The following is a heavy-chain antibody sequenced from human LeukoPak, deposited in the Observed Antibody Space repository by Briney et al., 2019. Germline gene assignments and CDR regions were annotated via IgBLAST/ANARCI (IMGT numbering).Heavy chain of an antibody. CDR3: ARLGYNWNYRNWFDP. CDR2: INHSGST. Sequence: SETLSLTCAVYGGSFSGYYWSWIRQPPGKGLEWIGEINHSGSTNYNPSLKSRVTISVDTSKNQFSLKLSSVTAADTAVYYCARLGYNWNYRNWFDPWGQGTLVTVSS. V-gene: IGHV4-34*01. D-gene: IGHD1-7*01. J-gene: IGHJ5*02. CDR1: GGSFSGYY.